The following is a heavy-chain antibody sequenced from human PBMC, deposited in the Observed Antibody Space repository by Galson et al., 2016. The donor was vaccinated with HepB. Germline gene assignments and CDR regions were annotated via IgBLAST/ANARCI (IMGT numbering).Heavy chain of an antibody. V-gene: IGHV3-66*03. CDR1: GFTVSTDY. CDR3: ATDGLRAYFEIVNDVLEI. Sequence: SLRLSCAGSGFTVSTDYMSWVRQAPGKGPEWLAVISNHGTAYYAGSVKGRFTVSRDNSKNTLYLQMDTLGVDDTAVYYCATDGLRAYFEIVNDVLEIWGQGTTVTVSS. CDR2: ISNHGTA. J-gene: IGHJ3*02. D-gene: IGHD3-9*01.